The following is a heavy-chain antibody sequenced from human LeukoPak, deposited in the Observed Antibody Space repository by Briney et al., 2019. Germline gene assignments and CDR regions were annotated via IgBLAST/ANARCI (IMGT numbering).Heavy chain of an antibody. Sequence: PGESLKISCKGSGYTFTNYWIGWVRQMPGKGLEWMGIIYPGDSYTRYSPSFQGQVTISADKSISTVYLQWSSLKASDTAMYFCARTQGTLAFDPWGQGTLVTVSS. D-gene: IGHD1-1*01. CDR3: ARTQGTLAFDP. CDR2: IYPGDSYT. CDR1: GYTFTNYW. J-gene: IGHJ5*02. V-gene: IGHV5-51*01.